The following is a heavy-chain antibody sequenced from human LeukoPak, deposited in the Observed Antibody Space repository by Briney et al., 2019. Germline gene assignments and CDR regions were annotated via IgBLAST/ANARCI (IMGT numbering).Heavy chain of an antibody. CDR1: GGSISSYY. J-gene: IGHJ3*02. CDR2: IYYSGST. V-gene: IGHV4-59*01. Sequence: PSETLSLTCTVSGGSISSYYWSWIRQPPGKGLEWIGYIYYSGSTNYNPSLKSRVTISVDTSKNQFSLKLSSVTAADTAVYYCARARAIPYYDSSGYYPQDAFDIWGQGTMVTVSS. D-gene: IGHD3-22*01. CDR3: ARARAIPYYDSSGYYPQDAFDI.